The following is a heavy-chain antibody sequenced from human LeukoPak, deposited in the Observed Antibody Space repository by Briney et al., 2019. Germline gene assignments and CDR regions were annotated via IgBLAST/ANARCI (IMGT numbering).Heavy chain of an antibody. CDR2: ISGSGGST. D-gene: IGHD5-18*01. J-gene: IGHJ6*02. CDR3: AKDYSYGYYYYGMDV. CDR1: GFTFSSYA. Sequence: QAGGSLRLSCAASGFTFSSYAMSWVRQAPGKGLEWVSAISGSGGSTYYADSVKGRFTISRDNSKNTLYLQMNSLRAEDTAVYYCAKDYSYGYYYYGMDVWGQGTTVTVSS. V-gene: IGHV3-23*01.